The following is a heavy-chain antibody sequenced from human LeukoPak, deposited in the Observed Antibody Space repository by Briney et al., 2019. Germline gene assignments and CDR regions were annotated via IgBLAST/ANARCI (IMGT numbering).Heavy chain of an antibody. CDR1: GFTFSSYW. V-gene: IGHV3-74*01. Sequence: GGSLRLSCAASGFTFSSYWMHWVRQAPGKGLVWVSRIKSDGSITTHADSVKGRFTISRDNAKNTLYLQMNSLRVEDTAVYYCARGYNYANDFDSWGQGTLVSVSS. D-gene: IGHD5-18*01. CDR3: ARGYNYANDFDS. CDR2: IKSDGSIT. J-gene: IGHJ4*02.